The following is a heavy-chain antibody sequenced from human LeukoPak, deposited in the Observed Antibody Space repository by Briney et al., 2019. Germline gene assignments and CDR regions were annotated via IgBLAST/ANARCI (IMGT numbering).Heavy chain of an antibody. D-gene: IGHD4-17*01. CDR1: GFTFSSYE. Sequence: GGSLRLSCAASGFTFSSYEMNWVRQAPGKGLEWVSYISSSGSTIYYADSVKGRFTISRDNAKNSLYPQMNSLRAEDTAVYYCASSGTVTTQWIYFDYWGQGTLVTVSS. CDR3: ASSGTVTTQWIYFDY. CDR2: ISSSGSTI. V-gene: IGHV3-48*03. J-gene: IGHJ4*02.